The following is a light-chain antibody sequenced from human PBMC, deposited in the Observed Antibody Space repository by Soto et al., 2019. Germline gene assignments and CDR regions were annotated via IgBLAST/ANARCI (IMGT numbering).Light chain of an antibody. Sequence: DVVMTQSPLSLPVTLGQPASISCRSSHSLVYIDGNTYLNWFQQRPGQSPRRLIYKVSNRDSGVPDRFSGSGSGTHFTLKISRVEAEDVGLYYCMQGTHWPYTCGQGTKLEIK. CDR1: HSLVYIDGNTY. J-gene: IGKJ2*01. V-gene: IGKV2-30*01. CDR3: MQGTHWPYT. CDR2: KVS.